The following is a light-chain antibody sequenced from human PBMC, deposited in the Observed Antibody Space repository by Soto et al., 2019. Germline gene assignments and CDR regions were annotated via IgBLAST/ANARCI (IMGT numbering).Light chain of an antibody. Sequence: EIVLTQSPDTLSVSPGERATLSCRASQSISRTLAWYQQKSGQPPRLLIYDASTRATGFPARFSGSRSGAEFTLTINSLQSEDFAVYYCQPYNNWPLTFGGGTKVDIK. V-gene: IGKV3D-15*01. CDR2: DAS. J-gene: IGKJ4*01. CDR3: QPYNNWPLT. CDR1: QSISRT.